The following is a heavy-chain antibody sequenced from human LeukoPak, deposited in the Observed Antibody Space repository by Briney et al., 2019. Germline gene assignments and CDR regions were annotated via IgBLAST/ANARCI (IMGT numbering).Heavy chain of an antibody. D-gene: IGHD3-22*01. CDR3: ARDAGYYYDSSGYSLWY. Sequence: SETLSLTCTVSGGSISSYYWSWLRQPPGKGLEWIGYIYYSGSTNYNPSLKSRVTISVDTSKNQFSLKLSSVTAADTAVYYCARDAGYYYDSSGYSLWYWGQGTLVTVSS. CDR2: IYYSGST. J-gene: IGHJ4*02. V-gene: IGHV4-59*01. CDR1: GGSISSYY.